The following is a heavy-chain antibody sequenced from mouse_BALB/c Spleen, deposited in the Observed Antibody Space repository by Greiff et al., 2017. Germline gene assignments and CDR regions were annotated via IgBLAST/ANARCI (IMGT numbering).Heavy chain of an antibody. Sequence: QVQLQQSGPELVKPGASVKISCKASGYAFSSSWMNWVKQRPGQGLEWIGRIYPGDGDTNYNGKFKGKATLTADKSSSTAYMQLSSLTSVDSAVYFCARRWFSDYFDDWGQGTTLTVSS. CDR1: GYAFSSSW. CDR3: ARRWFSDYFDD. D-gene: IGHD1-1*02. V-gene: IGHV1-82*01. CDR2: IYPGDGDT. J-gene: IGHJ2*01.